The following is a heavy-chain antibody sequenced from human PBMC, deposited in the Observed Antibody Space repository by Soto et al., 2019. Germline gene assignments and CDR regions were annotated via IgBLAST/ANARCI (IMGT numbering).Heavy chain of an antibody. V-gene: IGHV3-23*01. CDR2: ISDSGGSA. Sequence: GSLRLSCVVSGFTFSNYAMSWVRQAPGKGLEWVSGISDSGGSAYNADSVKGRFTISRDNSKNTLYLQMNSLTAKDTAVYYCVRRRQWLVQSYYYYGMDVWGQGTTVTVSS. D-gene: IGHD6-19*01. CDR3: VRRRQWLVQSYYYYGMDV. J-gene: IGHJ6*02. CDR1: GFTFSNYA.